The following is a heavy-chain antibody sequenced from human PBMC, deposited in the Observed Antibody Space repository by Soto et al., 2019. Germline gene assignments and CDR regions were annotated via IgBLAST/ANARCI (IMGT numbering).Heavy chain of an antibody. V-gene: IGHV4-4*07. D-gene: IGHD1-26*01. J-gene: IGHJ4*02. Sequence: SETLSLTCTVSGGSSNNYYWSWLRQPAGKGLEWIGRIYTRGSTNYNPSLKSRVTMAVDASKNQFSLKLSSVTAADTAVYYCARVYSGSYYEFDYWGQGTLVTVS. CDR2: IYTRGST. CDR3: ARVYSGSYYEFDY. CDR1: GGSSNNYY.